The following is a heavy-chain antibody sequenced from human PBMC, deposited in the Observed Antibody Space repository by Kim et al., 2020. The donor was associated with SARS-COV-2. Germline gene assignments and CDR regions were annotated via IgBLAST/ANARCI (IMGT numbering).Heavy chain of an antibody. CDR2: I. D-gene: IGHD2-15*01. J-gene: IGHJ4*02. Sequence: IYYADEVKGRFTIARDNAKNSLYLQMNSLRAEDTAVYYCARESPRGGSDYWGQGTLVTVSS. V-gene: IGHV3-21*01. CDR3: ARESPRGGSDY.